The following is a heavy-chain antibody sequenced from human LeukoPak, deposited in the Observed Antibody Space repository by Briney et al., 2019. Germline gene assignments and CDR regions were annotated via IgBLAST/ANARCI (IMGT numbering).Heavy chain of an antibody. J-gene: IGHJ6*04. CDR2: IRWNSGVI. CDR3: AELGITMIGGV. D-gene: IGHD3-10*02. CDR1: GFTFDDYA. V-gene: IGHV3-9*01. Sequence: PGGSLRLSCAASGFTFDDYAMHWVRQAPGKGLEWVSGIRWNSGVIGYVDSVKGRFTISRDNAKNSLYLQMNSLRAEDTAVYYCAELGITMIGGVWGKGTTVTISS.